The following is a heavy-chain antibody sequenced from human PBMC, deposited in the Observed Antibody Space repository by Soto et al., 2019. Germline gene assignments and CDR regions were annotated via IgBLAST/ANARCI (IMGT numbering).Heavy chain of an antibody. Sequence: ASVKVSCKASGYTFTGYYMHWVRQAPGRGLEWMGWINPNSGGTNYAQKFQGRVTMTRDTSISTAYMELSRLRSDDTAVYYCARDRRSSIAARSYYFDYWGQGTLVTVSS. D-gene: IGHD6-6*01. CDR3: ARDRRSSIAARSYYFDY. CDR1: GYTFTGYY. J-gene: IGHJ4*02. V-gene: IGHV1-2*02. CDR2: INPNSGGT.